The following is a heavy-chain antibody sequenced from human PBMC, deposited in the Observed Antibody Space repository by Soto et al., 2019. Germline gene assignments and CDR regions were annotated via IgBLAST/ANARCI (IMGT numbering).Heavy chain of an antibody. V-gene: IGHV4-34*01. J-gene: IGHJ6*02. Sequence: VQLLESGGDLVQPGGSLRLSCAASGFTFSSYGMSWVRQAPGKGLEWIGEINHSGSTNYNPSLKSRVTISVDTSKNQFSLKLSYVAAADTAVYYCARGGGIAVAGRTDLYYYYGMDVWGQGTTVTVSS. CDR3: ARGGGIAVAGRTDLYYYYGMDV. D-gene: IGHD6-19*01. CDR2: INHSGST. CDR1: GFTFSSYG.